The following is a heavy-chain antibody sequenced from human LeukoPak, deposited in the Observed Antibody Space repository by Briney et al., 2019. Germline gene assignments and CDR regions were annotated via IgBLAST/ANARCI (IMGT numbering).Heavy chain of an antibody. J-gene: IGHJ6*02. V-gene: IGHV4-39*07. CDR3: ARGRSRPLAAGAYGMDV. Sequence: PSETLSLTCTVSGGSISSSSYYWGWIRQPPGKGLEWIGEINHSGSTNYNPSLKSRVTISVDTSKNQFSLKLSSVTAADTAVYYCARGRSRPLAAGAYGMDVWGQGTAVTVSS. CDR2: INHSGST. D-gene: IGHD6-13*01. CDR1: GGSISSSSYY.